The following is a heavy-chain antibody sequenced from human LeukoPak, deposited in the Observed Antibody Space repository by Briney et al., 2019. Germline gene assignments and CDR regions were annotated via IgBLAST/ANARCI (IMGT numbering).Heavy chain of an antibody. V-gene: IGHV4-39*07. J-gene: IGHJ4*02. CDR3: ARVSTLYCSGGSCYYFDY. D-gene: IGHD2-15*01. Sequence: PSETLSLTCTVSGGSISSSSYYWGWIRQPPGKGLEWIGSIYYSGSTYYNPSLKSRVTISVDTSKNQFSLKLSSVTAADTAVYYCARVSTLYCSGGSCYYFDYWGQGTLVTVSS. CDR1: GGSISSSSYY. CDR2: IYYSGST.